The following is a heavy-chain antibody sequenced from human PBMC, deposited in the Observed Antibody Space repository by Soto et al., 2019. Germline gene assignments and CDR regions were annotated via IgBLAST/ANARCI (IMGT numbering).Heavy chain of an antibody. Sequence: ASVKVSCKASGYTFTSYGISWVRQAPGQGLEWMGWISAYNGNTNYAQKLQGRVTMTTDTSTSTAYMELRSLRSDDTAVYYCAREYYYDSSGYDSNWFEPWGQGTLVTVSS. D-gene: IGHD3-22*01. CDR2: ISAYNGNT. J-gene: IGHJ5*02. CDR1: GYTFTSYG. CDR3: AREYYYDSSGYDSNWFEP. V-gene: IGHV1-18*01.